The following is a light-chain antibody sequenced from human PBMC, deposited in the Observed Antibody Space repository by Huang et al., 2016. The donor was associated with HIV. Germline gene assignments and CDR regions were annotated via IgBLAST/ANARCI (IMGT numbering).Light chain of an antibody. V-gene: IGKV3-15*01. CDR2: GAS. J-gene: IGKJ4*01. CDR1: QSITTN. CDR3: QQYITWPPLT. Sequence: DIVMTQSPVILSVSPGEIATLSCRASQSITTNLAWYQQKPGQAPRLLIYGASTRASGSPARFSGGVSGTEFTLTINRLQSEDCATYFCQQYITWPPLTFGGGTKVEIK.